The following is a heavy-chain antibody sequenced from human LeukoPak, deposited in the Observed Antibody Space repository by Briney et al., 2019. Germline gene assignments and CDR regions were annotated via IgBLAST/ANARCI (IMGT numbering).Heavy chain of an antibody. CDR3: ARDLGEPLDY. CDR1: GGSISSYY. J-gene: IGHJ4*02. Sequence: PSETLSLTCTVSGGSISSYYWNWIWQPAGKGLEWIGRLYATGSTNYNPSLKSRVTMSVDTSKNQFSLKLTSVTAADTAVYYCARDLGEPLDYWGQGTLVTVSS. V-gene: IGHV4-4*07. CDR2: LYATGST. D-gene: IGHD3-16*01.